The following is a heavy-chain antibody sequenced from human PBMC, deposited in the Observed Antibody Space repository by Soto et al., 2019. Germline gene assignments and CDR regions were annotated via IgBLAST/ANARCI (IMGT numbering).Heavy chain of an antibody. D-gene: IGHD3-10*01. J-gene: IGHJ6*03. CDR2: INSDGSRI. CDR3: ARGASGRYYMDV. CDR1: GFTFSSHW. Sequence: EVQLVESGGVLVQPGGSLRLSCAASGFTFSSHWMHWVRQAPGKGLVWVSRINSDGSRINYADSVKGRLTISRDNAKKTVYLQMNRLRAEETAVYICARGASGRYYMDVWGKGTTVTVSS. V-gene: IGHV3-74*01.